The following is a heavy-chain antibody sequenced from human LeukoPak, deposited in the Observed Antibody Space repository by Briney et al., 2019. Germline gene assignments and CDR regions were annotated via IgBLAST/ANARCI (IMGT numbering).Heavy chain of an antibody. CDR1: GFTFSSYS. Sequence: GGSLRLSCAASGFTFSSYSMNWVRQAPGKGLEWVSYISSSSSTIYYADSVKGRFTISRDNAKNSLYLQMNSLRAEDTAVYYCARGQLELGIDYWGQGTLVTVSS. CDR2: ISSSSSTI. J-gene: IGHJ4*02. CDR3: ARGQLELGIDY. V-gene: IGHV3-48*04. D-gene: IGHD1-7*01.